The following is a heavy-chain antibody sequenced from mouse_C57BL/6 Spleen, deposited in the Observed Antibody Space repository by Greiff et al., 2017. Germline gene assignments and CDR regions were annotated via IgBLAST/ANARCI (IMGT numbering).Heavy chain of an antibody. J-gene: IGHJ4*01. CDR1: GYTFTSYW. CDR3: ARSPYGNYAMDY. V-gene: IGHV1-64*01. CDR2: IHPNSGST. D-gene: IGHD2-1*01. Sequence: VKLQQPGAELVKPGASVKLSCKASGYTFTSYWMHWVKQRPGQGLEWIGMIHPNSGSTNYNEKFKSKATLTVDKSSSTAYMQLSSLTSEDSAVYYCARSPYGNYAMDYWGQGTSVTVSS.